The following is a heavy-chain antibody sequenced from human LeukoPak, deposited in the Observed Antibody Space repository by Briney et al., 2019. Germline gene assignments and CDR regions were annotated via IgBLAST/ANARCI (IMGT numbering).Heavy chain of an antibody. CDR3: ARTHVDTAMEWFGP. J-gene: IGHJ5*02. CDR2: IYHSGST. Sequence: SETLSLTCTVSGYSISSGYYWGWIRQPPGKGLEWIGSIYHSGSTYYNPSLKSRVTISVDTSKNQFSLKLSSVTAADTAVYYCARTHVDTAMEWFGPWGQGTLVTVSS. V-gene: IGHV4-38-2*02. CDR1: GYSISSGYY. D-gene: IGHD5-18*01.